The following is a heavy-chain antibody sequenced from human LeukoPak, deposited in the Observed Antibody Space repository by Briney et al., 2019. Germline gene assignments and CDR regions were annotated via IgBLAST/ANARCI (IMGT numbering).Heavy chain of an antibody. D-gene: IGHD1-26*01. CDR3: ARVRGELNRVDC. V-gene: IGHV1-18*01. J-gene: IGHJ5*01. CDR1: GYTFTSDG. CDR2: ISAYNGNT. Sequence: ASVKVSCKASGYTFTSDGISWVRQAPGQGLEWMGWISAYNGNTNYAQRLQGRVTMTTDTSTSTAYMELRSLRSDDTAVYYCARVRGELNRVDCWGQGTLVTVSS.